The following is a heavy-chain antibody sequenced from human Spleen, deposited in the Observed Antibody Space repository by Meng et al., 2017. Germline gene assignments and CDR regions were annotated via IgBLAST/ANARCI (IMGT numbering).Heavy chain of an antibody. Sequence: QPVQSGAEVKKPGVSVKVSCKPSGYNFPDYYIHWVRRAPGQGLEWMGRINPKSGDTHYAQKFQARVTMTGDTSISTAYMELSGLRSDDTAMYYCARDEDISAAGKLFGDYWGQGTLVTVSS. D-gene: IGHD6-25*01. CDR2: INPKSGDT. V-gene: IGHV1-2*06. CDR3: ARDEDISAAGKLFGDY. J-gene: IGHJ4*02. CDR1: GYNFPDYY.